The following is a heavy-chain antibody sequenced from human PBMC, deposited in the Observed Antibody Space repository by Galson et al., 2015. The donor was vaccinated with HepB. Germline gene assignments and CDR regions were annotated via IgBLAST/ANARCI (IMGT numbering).Heavy chain of an antibody. J-gene: IGHJ4*02. CDR1: GDSVSSNSAA. V-gene: IGHV6-1*01. D-gene: IGHD4-17*01. CDR3: ARWRHDSGDFDY. Sequence: CAISGDSVSSNSAAWNWIRQSPSRGFEWLGRTYYRSKWYNDYAVSVKSQITINPDTSKNQFSLQLNSVTPEDTAVYYCARWRHDSGDFDYWSQGALVTVSS. CDR2: TYYRSKWYN.